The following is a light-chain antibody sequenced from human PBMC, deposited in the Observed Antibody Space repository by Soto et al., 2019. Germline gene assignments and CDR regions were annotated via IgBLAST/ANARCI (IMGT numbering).Light chain of an antibody. CDR2: GNS. Sequence: QAVVTQPPSVSGAPGQRVTMSCTGSTSNIGAGYDVHWYQRLPGTAPKLLIYGNSNRPSGVPDRFSGSRSGTSASQAITGLQAEDEADYFCQSYDSSLSAYVFGTGTKLTVL. CDR1: TSNIGAGYD. V-gene: IGLV1-40*01. CDR3: QSYDSSLSAYV. J-gene: IGLJ1*01.